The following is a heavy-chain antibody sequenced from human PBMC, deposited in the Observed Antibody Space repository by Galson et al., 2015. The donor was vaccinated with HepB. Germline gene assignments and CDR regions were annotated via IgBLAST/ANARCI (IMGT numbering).Heavy chain of an antibody. D-gene: IGHD5-18*01. CDR1: GFTFSDYG. Sequence: SLRLSCAASGFTFSDYGIHWVRQAPGKGLEWVALISYNGIYEDNADSVKGRFTISRDNSRNTVYLQMNSLRAEDTAMYYCAKDPKRRGYSYTYTGGWFDPWGQGTLVTVSS. CDR3: AKDPKRRGYSYTYTGGWFDP. V-gene: IGHV3-30*18. CDR2: ISYNGIYE. J-gene: IGHJ5*02.